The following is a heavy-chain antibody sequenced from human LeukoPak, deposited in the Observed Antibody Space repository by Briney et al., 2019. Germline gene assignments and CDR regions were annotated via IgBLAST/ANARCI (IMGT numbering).Heavy chain of an antibody. CDR3: ARDLLEEDDY. D-gene: IGHD1-1*01. CDR1: GYTFTDYY. CDR2: INPSGGST. J-gene: IGHJ4*02. V-gene: IGHV1-46*01. Sequence: ASVKVSCKASGYTFTDYYMHWVRQAPGQGLEWMGIINPSGGSTSYAQKFQGRVTMTRDMSTSTVYMELSSLRSEDTAVYYCARDLLEEDDYWGQGTLVTVSS.